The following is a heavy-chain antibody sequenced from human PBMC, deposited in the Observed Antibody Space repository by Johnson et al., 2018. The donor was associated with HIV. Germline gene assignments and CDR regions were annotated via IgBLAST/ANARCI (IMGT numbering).Heavy chain of an antibody. CDR1: GFTFSGSA. CDR3: ARQTLRAFDI. CDR2: IRSKANSYAT. V-gene: IGHV3-73*02. J-gene: IGHJ3*02. Sequence: VQLVESGGGLVQPGGSLKLSCAASGFTFSGSAMHWVRQASGKGLEWVGRIRSKANSYATAYAASVNGRFTISRDDSTNTAYLQMNSLNTEDTALYYCARQTLRAFDIWGQGTMVTVSS.